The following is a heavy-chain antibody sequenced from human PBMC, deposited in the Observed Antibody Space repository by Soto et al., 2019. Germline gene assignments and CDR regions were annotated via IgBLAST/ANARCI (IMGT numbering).Heavy chain of an antibody. V-gene: IGHV3-66*01. CDR1: GFTVSSNY. J-gene: IGHJ4*02. Sequence: EVQLVESGGGLVQPGGSLRLSCTASGFTVSSNYMSWVRQAPGKGLEWVSVIYSGGSTYYADSVKVRFTISRDNSKNTLYLQMNSLRAEDTAVFYCARGSGGYYNLDHWGQGTLVTVSS. CDR2: IYSGGST. CDR3: ARGSGGYYNLDH. D-gene: IGHD3-10*01.